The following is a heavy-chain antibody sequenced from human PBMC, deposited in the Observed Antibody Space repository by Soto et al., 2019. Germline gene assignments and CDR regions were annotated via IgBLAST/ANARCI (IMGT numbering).Heavy chain of an antibody. CDR2: INHSGST. CDR3: ARGRHSSSSRSYYYYYGMDV. V-gene: IGHV4-34*01. J-gene: IGHJ6*02. D-gene: IGHD6-6*01. Sequence: ETLSLTCAVYGGSFSGYYWSWIRQPPGKGLEWIGEINHSGSTNYNPSLKSRVTISVDTSKNQFSLKLSSVTAADTAVYYCARGRHSSSSRSYYYYYGMDVWGQGTTVTVAS. CDR1: GGSFSGYY.